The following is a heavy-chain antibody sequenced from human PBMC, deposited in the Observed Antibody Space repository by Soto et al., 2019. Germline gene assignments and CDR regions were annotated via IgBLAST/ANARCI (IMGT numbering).Heavy chain of an antibody. CDR2: MYYTGVT. V-gene: IGHV4-61*01. J-gene: IGHJ6*02. CDR1: GGSVRSGNHF. CDR3: ARGGEPLGYYGLDV. Sequence: SETLSLTCSVSGGSVRSGNHFWNWIRQPPGRGLEWLGYMYYTGVTNYNPSLRSRVSMSVDTSKDQFSLNLTSLTAADTAVYYCARGGEPLGYYGLDVWGQGTTVTVSS.